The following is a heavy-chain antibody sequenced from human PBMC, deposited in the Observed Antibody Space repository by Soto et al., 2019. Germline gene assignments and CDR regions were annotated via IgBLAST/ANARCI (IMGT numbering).Heavy chain of an antibody. D-gene: IGHD6-19*01. V-gene: IGHV1-69*01. Sequence: LVKSGAAVKMPGSSVKVSCKASGGTFSSYAISWVRQAPGQGIEWMGGIIPIFGTAIYAQKCQGRVTITADESTSTAYMELSSLRSDDTAVYYCASTFAVAGPYYYYDCMDVWGQGTTVTVSS. CDR2: IIPIFGTA. J-gene: IGHJ6*02. CDR3: ASTFAVAGPYYYYDCMDV. CDR1: GGTFSSYA.